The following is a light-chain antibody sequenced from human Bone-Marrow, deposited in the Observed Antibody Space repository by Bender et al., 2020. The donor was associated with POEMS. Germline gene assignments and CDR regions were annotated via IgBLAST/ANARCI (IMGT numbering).Light chain of an antibody. Sequence: QSALTQPASVSGSPGQSITISCIGTSSDIGTYNYVSWYQQHPGKAPKLMIYEVSKRPSGVPDRFSGSKSGNTASLTVSGLQAEDEADYYCSSYAGSNNFVVFGGGTKLTVL. CDR2: EVS. V-gene: IGLV2-8*01. CDR1: SSDIGTYNY. J-gene: IGLJ2*01. CDR3: SSYAGSNNFVV.